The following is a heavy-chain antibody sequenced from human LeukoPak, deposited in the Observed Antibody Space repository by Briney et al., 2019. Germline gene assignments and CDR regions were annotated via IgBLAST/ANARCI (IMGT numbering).Heavy chain of an antibody. V-gene: IGHV3-30-3*01. Sequence: GGSLRLSCAASGFSFGNYAIHWVRQAPGKGLEWVAVISYDGSNKYYADSVKGRFTISRDNSKNTLYLQMNSLRAEDTAVYYCARDGFNWGYYFDYWGQGTLVTVSS. CDR3: ARDGFNWGYYFDY. CDR2: ISYDGSNK. D-gene: IGHD5-24*01. J-gene: IGHJ4*02. CDR1: GFSFGNYA.